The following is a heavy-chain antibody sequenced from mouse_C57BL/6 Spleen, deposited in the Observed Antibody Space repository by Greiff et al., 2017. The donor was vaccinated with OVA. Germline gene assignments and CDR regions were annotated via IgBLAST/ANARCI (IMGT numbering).Heavy chain of an antibody. J-gene: IGHJ2*01. V-gene: IGHV1-55*01. CDR3: ARGDAQATDY. Sequence: VQLQQPGAELVKPGASVKMSCKASGYTFTSYWITWVKQRPGQGLEWIGDIYPGSGSTTYNEKFKSKAQLTVDTSSSTAYMQLSSLTSEDSAVYYCARGDAQATDYWGQGTTLTVSS. CDR1: GYTFTSYW. D-gene: IGHD3-2*02. CDR2: IYPGSGST.